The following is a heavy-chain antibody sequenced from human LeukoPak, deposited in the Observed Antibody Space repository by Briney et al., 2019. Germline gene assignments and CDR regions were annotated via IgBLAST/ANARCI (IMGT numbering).Heavy chain of an antibody. Sequence: TGGSLRLSCAASGFTFSSYSMIWVRQAPGKGLESVSYISSGSSTRCYGDSVKGRFTISRDNAKKSLYLQMNSLRDEDTAVYYCARGDDDYVRYFDYWGQGTLVAVSS. V-gene: IGHV3-48*02. CDR1: GFTFSSYS. D-gene: IGHD4-17*01. J-gene: IGHJ4*02. CDR2: ISSGSSTR. CDR3: ARGDDDYVRYFDY.